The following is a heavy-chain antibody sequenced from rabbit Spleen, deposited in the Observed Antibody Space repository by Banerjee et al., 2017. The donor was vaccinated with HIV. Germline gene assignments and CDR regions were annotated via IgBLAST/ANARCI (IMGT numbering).Heavy chain of an antibody. CDR1: AFSFTSSYY. V-gene: IGHV1S45*01. D-gene: IGHD2-1*01. Sequence: QEQLVESGGGLVQPEESLTLTCTASAFSFTSSYYMCWVRQAPGKGLEWIGCIYAGHSAFTYYANWAKGRLTISKTSSTTVTLQMTSLTAADTATYFCARRPAMTLVVNLWGPGTLVTVS. J-gene: IGHJ4*01. CDR3: ARRPAMTLVVNL. CDR2: IYAGHSAFT.